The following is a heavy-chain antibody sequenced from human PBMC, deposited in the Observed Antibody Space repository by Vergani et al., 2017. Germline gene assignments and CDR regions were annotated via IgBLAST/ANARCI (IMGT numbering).Heavy chain of an antibody. CDR2: IIPIFGTA. J-gene: IGHJ6*03. V-gene: IGHV1-69*01. D-gene: IGHD6-13*01. CDR3: ARAHSSSWSNSYYYYYMDV. CDR1: GGTFSSYA. Sequence: QVQLVQSGAEVKKPGSSVKVSCKASGGTFSSYAISWVRQAPGQGLGWMGGIIPIFGTANYAQKFQGRVTITADESTSTAYMELSSLRSEDTAVYYCARAHSSSWSNSYYYYYMDVWGKGTTVTVSS.